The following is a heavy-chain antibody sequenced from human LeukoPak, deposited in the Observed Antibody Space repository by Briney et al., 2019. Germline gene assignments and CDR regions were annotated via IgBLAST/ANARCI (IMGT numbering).Heavy chain of an antibody. CDR1: GFTFSSYA. CDR2: ISYDGSNK. Sequence: GGSLRLSCAASGFTFSSYAMHWVRQAPGKGLEWVAVISYDGSNKYYADSVKGRFTISRDNSKNTLYLQMNSLRAEDMAVYYCARSAFWFGYFDYWGQGTLVTVSS. J-gene: IGHJ4*02. D-gene: IGHD3-16*01. V-gene: IGHV3-30-3*01. CDR3: ARSAFWFGYFDY.